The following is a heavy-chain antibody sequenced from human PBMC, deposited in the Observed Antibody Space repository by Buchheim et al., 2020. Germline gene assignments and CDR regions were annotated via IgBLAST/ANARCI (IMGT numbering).Heavy chain of an antibody. V-gene: IGHV1-46*01. CDR3: ARGNYYFDY. J-gene: IGHJ4*02. Sequence: QVQLVQSGAEVKNPGASVKVSCEASGYTFTTYYIHWVRQAPGQGLEWMGIIKLDGGGTTYAQKFQGRVTVTSDTSTSTVYMELRSLRTEDTAVYYCARGNYYFDYWGQGTL. CDR2: IKLDGGGT. CDR1: GYTFTTYY.